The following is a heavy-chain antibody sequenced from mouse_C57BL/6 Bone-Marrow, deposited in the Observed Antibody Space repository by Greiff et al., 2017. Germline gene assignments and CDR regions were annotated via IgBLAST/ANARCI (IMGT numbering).Heavy chain of an antibody. CDR2: IDPEIGAT. Sequence: EVKLQESGAELVRPGASVKLSCTASGFNIKDDYIHWVKQRPEQGLEWIGWIDPEIGATEYASKFQGKATITSDTSSHTAYLQLSSLTSEDTAVYYCSSFDGNDFDFWGQGTPLTVAS. V-gene: IGHV14-4*01. D-gene: IGHD2-1*01. CDR1: GFNIKDDY. J-gene: IGHJ2*01. CDR3: SSFDGNDFDF.